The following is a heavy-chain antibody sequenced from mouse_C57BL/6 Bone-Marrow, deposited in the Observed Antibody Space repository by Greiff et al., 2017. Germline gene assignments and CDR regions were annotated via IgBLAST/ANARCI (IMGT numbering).Heavy chain of an antibody. D-gene: IGHD2-1*01. Sequence: QVQLQQSGAELMKPGASVKLSCKASGYTFTSYWMHWVKQRPGQGLEWIGVIDPSDSYTNYNQKFKGKATLTVDTSSSTAYMQLSSLTSEDSAVYYCARKIYYGNPFDYWGQGTTLTVSS. CDR3: ARKIYYGNPFDY. CDR2: IDPSDSYT. CDR1: GYTFTSYW. V-gene: IGHV1-59*01. J-gene: IGHJ2*01.